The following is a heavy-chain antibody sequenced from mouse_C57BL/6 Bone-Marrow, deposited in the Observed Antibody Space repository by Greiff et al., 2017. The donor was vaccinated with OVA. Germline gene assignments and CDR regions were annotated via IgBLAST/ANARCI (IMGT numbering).Heavy chain of an antibody. Sequence: EVQLVESGGDLVKPGGSLKLSCAASGFTFSSYGMSWVRQTPDKRLEWVATISSGGSYTYYPDSVKGRFTISRDNAKNTLYLQMSSLKSEDTAMYYCARHLWLRRDFDYWGQGTTLTVSS. V-gene: IGHV5-6*01. CDR1: GFTFSSYG. CDR3: ARHLWLRRDFDY. J-gene: IGHJ2*01. CDR2: ISSGGSYT. D-gene: IGHD2-2*01.